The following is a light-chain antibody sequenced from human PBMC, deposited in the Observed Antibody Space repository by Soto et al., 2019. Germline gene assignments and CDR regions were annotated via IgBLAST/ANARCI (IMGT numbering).Light chain of an antibody. CDR1: QSISIW. Sequence: DIQMTQSPSTLSASVGDRVTITCRASQSISIWLDWYQQKPGKAPKLVIYNASSLASGVPSRFSGSGSGTEFTLTISRLQPDDFATYSCQQYKSSPWTFGQGTKVEIK. J-gene: IGKJ1*01. CDR3: QQYKSSPWT. CDR2: NAS. V-gene: IGKV1-5*03.